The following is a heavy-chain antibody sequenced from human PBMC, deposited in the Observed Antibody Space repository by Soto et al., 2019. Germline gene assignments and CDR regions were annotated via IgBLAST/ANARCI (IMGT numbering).Heavy chain of an antibody. J-gene: IGHJ5*02. CDR3: AKDLGPVAGTYNWFDP. D-gene: IGHD6-19*01. CDR1: GFTFSSYG. V-gene: IGHV3-30*18. Sequence: GGSLRLSCAASGFTFSSYGMHWVRQAPGKGLEWMAVISYDGSNKYYADSVKGRFTISRDNSKNTLYLQMNSLRAEDTAVYYCAKDLGPVAGTYNWFDPWGQGTLVTVSS. CDR2: ISYDGSNK.